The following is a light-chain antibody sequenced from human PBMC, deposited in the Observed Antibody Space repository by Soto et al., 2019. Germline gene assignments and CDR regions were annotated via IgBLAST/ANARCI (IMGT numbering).Light chain of an antibody. CDR2: EVS. CDR1: SSDVGGYNY. CDR3: ISYAGSNKRV. Sequence: QSVLTQPPSASGSPGQSVTISCTGTSSDVGGYNYVSWYQQHPGKAPKFMIYEVSKRPSGVPDRFSGSKSGNTASLTVSGLQAEDEADYYCISYAGSNKRVFGTGTKVTVL. V-gene: IGLV2-8*01. J-gene: IGLJ1*01.